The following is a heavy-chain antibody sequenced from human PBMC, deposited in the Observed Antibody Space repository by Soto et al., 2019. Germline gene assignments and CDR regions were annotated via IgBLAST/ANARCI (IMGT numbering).Heavy chain of an antibody. CDR1: GGSVSSGGYS. D-gene: IGHD3-10*01. Sequence: QLQLQESGSGLVKPSQTLSLTCAVSGGSVSSGGYSWSWIRQPPGKGLEWIGYIYHSGSTYYNPSLKSRVTISVDRSKNQFSLKLSSVTAADTAVYYCAKAGLWFRGRAFYAMDVWGQGTTVTVSS. CDR2: IYHSGST. V-gene: IGHV4-30-2*01. J-gene: IGHJ6*02. CDR3: AKAGLWFRGRAFYAMDV.